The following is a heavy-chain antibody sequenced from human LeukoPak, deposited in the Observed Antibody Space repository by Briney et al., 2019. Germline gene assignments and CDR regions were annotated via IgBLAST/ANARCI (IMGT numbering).Heavy chain of an antibody. V-gene: IGHV1-18*01. CDR1: GYTFTSYG. J-gene: IGHJ4*02. CDR3: ARDLAITIFGVVYSHYYFDY. Sequence: GASVKVSCKASGYTFTSYGISWVRQAPGQGLEWMGWISAYNGNTNYAQKLQGRVTMTTDTSTSTAYMELRSLRSDDTAVYYCARDLAITIFGVVYSHYYFDYWGQGTLVTVSS. D-gene: IGHD3-3*01. CDR2: ISAYNGNT.